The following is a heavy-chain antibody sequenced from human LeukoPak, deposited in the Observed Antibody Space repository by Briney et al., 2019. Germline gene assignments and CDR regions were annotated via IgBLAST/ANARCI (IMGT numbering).Heavy chain of an antibody. CDR1: GGSITDYH. CDR2: LYTSGST. D-gene: IGHD3-22*01. J-gene: IGHJ4*02. Sequence: SETLSLTCTVSGGSITDYHWIWIRQPAGKGLEWIGRLYTSGSTNYNPSLKSRVSMSVDTSKKQFSLRLSSVTAADTAIYHCASDYFDRTGYYGFIYWGQGSLVTISS. V-gene: IGHV4-4*07. CDR3: ASDYFDRTGYYGFIY.